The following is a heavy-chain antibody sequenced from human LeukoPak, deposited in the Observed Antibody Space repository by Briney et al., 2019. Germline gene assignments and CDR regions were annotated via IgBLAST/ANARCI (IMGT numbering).Heavy chain of an antibody. CDR2: ISGSGGST. V-gene: IGHV3-23*01. CDR1: GFTFSSYA. D-gene: IGHD1-26*01. CDR3: ATPRGSGSYLAFDY. Sequence: GGSLRLSCAASGFTFSSYAMSWVRQAPGKGLEWVSDISGSGGSTYYADSVEGRFTISRDNSKNTLYLQMNSLRAEDTAVYYCATPRGSGSYLAFDYWGQGTLVTVSS. J-gene: IGHJ4*02.